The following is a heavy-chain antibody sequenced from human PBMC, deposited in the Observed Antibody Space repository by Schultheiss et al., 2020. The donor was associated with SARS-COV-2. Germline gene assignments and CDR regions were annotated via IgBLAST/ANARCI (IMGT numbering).Heavy chain of an antibody. V-gene: IGHV3-20*04. CDR1: GFTFSSYA. CDR3: ARVEYYYDSSGYFDY. J-gene: IGHJ4*02. CDR2: ISWNSGSI. Sequence: GGSLRLSCAASGFTFSSYAMSWVRQAPGKGLEWVSGISWNSGSIGYADSVKGRFTISRDNAKNSLYLQMNSLRAEDTAVYYCARVEYYYDSSGYFDYWGQGTLVTVSS. D-gene: IGHD3-22*01.